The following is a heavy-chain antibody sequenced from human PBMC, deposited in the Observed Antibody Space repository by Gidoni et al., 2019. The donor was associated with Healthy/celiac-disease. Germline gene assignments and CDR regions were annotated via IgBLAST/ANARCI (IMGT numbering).Heavy chain of an antibody. CDR1: GFTFSSYG. V-gene: IGHV3-33*01. CDR3: AREYRIEGRGDAFDI. J-gene: IGHJ3*02. Sequence: QVQLVESGGGVVQPGRSLRLSCAASGFTFSSYGMHWVRQAPGKGLEWVAVIWYDGSNKYYADSVKGRFTISRDNSKNTLYLQMNSLRAEDTAVYYCAREYRIEGRGDAFDIWGQGTMVTVSS. CDR2: IWYDGSNK. D-gene: IGHD1-26*01.